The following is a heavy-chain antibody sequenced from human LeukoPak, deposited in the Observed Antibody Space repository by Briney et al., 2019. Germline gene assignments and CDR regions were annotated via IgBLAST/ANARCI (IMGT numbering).Heavy chain of an antibody. Sequence: ASVTVSCKASGYTFTSYGISWVRQAPGQGLEWMGWISAYNGNTHYAQKLQGRVTMTTDTSTSTVYMELRSLRSDDTAVYYCARDRSSGTFDSFGVWGPGTLVTVSS. CDR2: ISAYNGNT. J-gene: IGHJ3*01. V-gene: IGHV1-18*01. D-gene: IGHD1-26*01. CDR1: GYTFTSYG. CDR3: ARDRSSGTFDSFGV.